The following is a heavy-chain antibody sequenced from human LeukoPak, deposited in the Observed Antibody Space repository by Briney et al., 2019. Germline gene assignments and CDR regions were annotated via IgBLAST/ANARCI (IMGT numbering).Heavy chain of an antibody. D-gene: IGHD3-10*01. J-gene: IGHJ4*02. V-gene: IGHV4-59*12. CDR3: ARGSTYYYGSGSYGSFDY. CDR2: SYYSGST. Sequence: PSETLSLTCTVSGGSIRSYYWSWIRQPPGKGLEWIGYSYYSGSTNYNPSLKSRVTISVDTSKNQFSPKLSSVTAADTAVYYCARGSTYYYGSGSYGSFDYWGQGTLVTVSS. CDR1: GGSIRSYY.